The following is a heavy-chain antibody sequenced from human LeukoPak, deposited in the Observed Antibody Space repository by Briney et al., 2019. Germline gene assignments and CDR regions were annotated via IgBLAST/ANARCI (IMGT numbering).Heavy chain of an antibody. CDR1: GGSVSSGSYY. CDR3: ARDSFYGSDY. V-gene: IGHV4-61*01. Sequence: SETLSLTCTVSGGSVSSGSYYWSWIRQPPGKGLEWIGYIYYSGSTDYNPSLKSRVTISVDTSKNQFSLKLSSVTAADTAVYYCARDSFYGSDYWGQGTLVTVSS. D-gene: IGHD2/OR15-2a*01. J-gene: IGHJ4*02. CDR2: IYYSGST.